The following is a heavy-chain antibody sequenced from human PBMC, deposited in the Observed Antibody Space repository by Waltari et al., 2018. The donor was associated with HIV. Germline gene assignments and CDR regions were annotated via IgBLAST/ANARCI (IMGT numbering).Heavy chain of an antibody. D-gene: IGHD3-3*01. CDR1: GFTFSSYA. CDR2: ISGSGGST. Sequence: EVQLLESGGGLVQPGGSLRLSCAASGFTFSSYAMSWVGQAPGKGLEWVAAISGSGGSTDYADSVKGRFTISRDNSKNTLYLQMNSLRAEDTAVYYCAKGHYEFWSGSYYYGMDVWGQGTTVTVSS. J-gene: IGHJ6*02. V-gene: IGHV3-23*01. CDR3: AKGHYEFWSGSYYYGMDV.